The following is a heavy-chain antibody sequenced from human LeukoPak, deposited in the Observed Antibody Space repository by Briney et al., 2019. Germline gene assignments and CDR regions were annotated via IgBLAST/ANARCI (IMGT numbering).Heavy chain of an antibody. Sequence: PGGSLRLSCAASGFTVSSNYMSWVRQAPGKGLEWVSVIYSGGSTYYADSVKGRFTISRDNSKNTLYLQMNSLKTEDTAVYYCTTDKYYYASGSYYDFDYWGQGTLVTVSS. CDR1: GFTVSSNY. V-gene: IGHV3-53*01. J-gene: IGHJ4*02. D-gene: IGHD3-10*01. CDR3: TTDKYYYASGSYYDFDY. CDR2: IYSGGST.